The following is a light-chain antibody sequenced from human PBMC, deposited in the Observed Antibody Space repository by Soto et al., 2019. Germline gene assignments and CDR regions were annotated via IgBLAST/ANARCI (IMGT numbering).Light chain of an antibody. V-gene: IGKV1-9*01. CDR2: SIS. CDR3: QQLNTYPLT. Sequence: DIQLTQSPSFLSASVGDRVTITCRASQALNSYFAWYQQKPGKAPRLLIYSISSLRSVVPSRFGGSGSGTEFTLTITSLQPEDVATYYCQQLNTYPLTFGGGTKVEI. CDR1: QALNSY. J-gene: IGKJ4*01.